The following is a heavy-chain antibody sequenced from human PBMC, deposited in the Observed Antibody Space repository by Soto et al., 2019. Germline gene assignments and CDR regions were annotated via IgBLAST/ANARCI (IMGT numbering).Heavy chain of an antibody. CDR1: GFSFSTHA. CDR2: ISSGGTTT. J-gene: IGHJ4*02. Sequence: PGGSLRLSCTDSGFSFSTHAMSWVRQAPGKGLEWVSSISSGGTTTFYAASVEGRFTISRDKSKNTLYPQMNSLRADDTAVYYCAREGGSIGGWFGRKFDSWGQGTQVTVSS. D-gene: IGHD6-19*01. CDR3: AREGGSIGGWFGRKFDS. V-gene: IGHV3-23*01.